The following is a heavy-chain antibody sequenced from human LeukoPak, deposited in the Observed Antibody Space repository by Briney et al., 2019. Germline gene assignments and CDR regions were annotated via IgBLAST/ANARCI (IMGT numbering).Heavy chain of an antibody. J-gene: IGHJ4*02. CDR2: IYSGGST. Sequence: PGGSLRLSCAPSGFTVSSNYMSWVRQAPGKGVEWVSVIYSGGSTYYADSVKGRFTISRHNSENTLYLQMNSLRAEDTAVYYCARGMTNPFDYWGQGTLVTVSS. D-gene: IGHD4-11*01. V-gene: IGHV3-53*04. CDR3: ARGMTNPFDY. CDR1: GFTVSSNY.